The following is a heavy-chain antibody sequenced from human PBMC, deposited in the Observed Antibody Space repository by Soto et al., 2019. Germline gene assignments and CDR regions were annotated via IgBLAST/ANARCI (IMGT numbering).Heavy chain of an antibody. CDR2: IYYSGST. CDR1: GGSTSGYY. CDR3: ARVQSGSYALYYFDY. V-gene: IGHV4-59*13. J-gene: IGHJ4*02. Sequence: SETLSLTCTVSGGSTSGYYWSWIRQFPGQGLEWIGYIYYSGSTNYNPSLKSRVTISVDRSKNQFSLKLSSVTAGDTAVYFCARVQSGSYALYYFDYWGQGALVTVSS. D-gene: IGHD1-26*01.